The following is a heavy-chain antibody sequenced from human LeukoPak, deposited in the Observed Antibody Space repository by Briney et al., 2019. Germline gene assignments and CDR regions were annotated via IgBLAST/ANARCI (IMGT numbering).Heavy chain of an antibody. D-gene: IGHD3-10*01. CDR3: ARGGLGELLRMYYFDY. Sequence: SETLSLTCTVSGGSISSYYWSWIRQPPGKGLERIGYIYYSGSTNYNPSLKSRVTISVDTSKNQFSLKLSSVTAADTAVYYCARGGLGELLRMYYFDYWGQGTLVTVSS. CDR1: GGSISSYY. CDR2: IYYSGST. J-gene: IGHJ4*02. V-gene: IGHV4-59*01.